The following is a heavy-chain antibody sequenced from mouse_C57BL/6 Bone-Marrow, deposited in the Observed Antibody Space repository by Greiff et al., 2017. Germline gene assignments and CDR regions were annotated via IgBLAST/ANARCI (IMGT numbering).Heavy chain of an antibody. J-gene: IGHJ2*01. CDR3: AREGYYGSIY. CDR2: ISYDGSN. D-gene: IGHD1-1*01. V-gene: IGHV3-6*01. Sequence: EVKLQESGPGLVKPSQSLSLTCSVTGYSITSGYYWNWIRQFPGNKLEWMGYISYDGSNNYNPSLKNRISITRDTSKNQFFLKLNSVTTEDTATYYCAREGYYGSIYWGQGTTLTVSS. CDR1: GYSITSGYY.